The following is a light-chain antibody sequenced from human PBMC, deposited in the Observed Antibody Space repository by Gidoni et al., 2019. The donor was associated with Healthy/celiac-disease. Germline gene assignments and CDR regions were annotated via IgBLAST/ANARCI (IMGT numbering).Light chain of an antibody. CDR1: QSVSSSY. CDR2: GAS. CDR3: QQYGNSLT. V-gene: IGKV3-20*01. Sequence: EVVLTQSPGTLSLSPGERATLSCRASQSVSSSYLAWYQQKPGQAPRLLIYGASSRATGIPDRFSGSGSGTDFTLTIGRLEPEDFAVYYCQQYGNSLTFGGXTKVEIK. J-gene: IGKJ4*01.